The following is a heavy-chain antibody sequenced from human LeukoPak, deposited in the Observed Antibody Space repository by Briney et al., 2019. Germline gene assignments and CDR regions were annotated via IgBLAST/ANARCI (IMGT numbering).Heavy chain of an antibody. D-gene: IGHD5-18*01. CDR1: GGSFSGYY. Sequence: HPSETLSLTCAVYGGSFSGYYWSWIRQPPGKGLEWIGEINHSGSTNYNPSLKSRVTISVDTSKNQFSLKLSSVTAADTAVYYCARLRLRGYSYGYGASYYYMDVWGKGTTVTISS. CDR2: INHSGST. V-gene: IGHV4-34*01. CDR3: ARLRLRGYSYGYGASYYYMDV. J-gene: IGHJ6*03.